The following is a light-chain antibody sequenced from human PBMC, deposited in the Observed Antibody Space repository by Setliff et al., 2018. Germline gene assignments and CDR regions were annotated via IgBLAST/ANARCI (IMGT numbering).Light chain of an antibody. CDR1: SSNIGGGFN. CDR3: QSFDSSLSGPYV. J-gene: IGLJ1*01. Sequence: QSVLTQPPSVSWAPGQTVTISCTGSSSNIGGGFNVHWYQHLPGRAPRLLIYVNTNRPSGVPDRFSASKSGTSASLAISGLQAEDEADYYCQSFDSSLSGPYVFGTGTKGTVL. V-gene: IGLV1-40*01. CDR2: VNT.